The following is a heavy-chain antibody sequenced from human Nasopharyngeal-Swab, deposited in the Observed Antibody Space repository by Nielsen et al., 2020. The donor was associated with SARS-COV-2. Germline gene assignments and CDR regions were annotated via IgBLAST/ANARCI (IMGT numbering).Heavy chain of an antibody. CDR3: TRSLRSFDS. CDR2: AYFTGGA. Sequence: SETLSLTCNVSDDSITGGDYYWSWVRQSAGKGLEWLGCAYFTGGAFFNPYLRSRLTMSIDTAKRQFFLNLRSVTAADTAVYYCTRSLRSFDSWGRGIMVTVSS. CDR1: DDSITGGDYY. V-gene: IGHV4-30-4*01. J-gene: IGHJ4*02.